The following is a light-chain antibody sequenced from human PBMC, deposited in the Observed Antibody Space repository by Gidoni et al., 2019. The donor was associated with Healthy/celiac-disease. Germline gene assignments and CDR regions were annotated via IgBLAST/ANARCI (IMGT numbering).Light chain of an antibody. CDR1: QSLLHSNGYNY. V-gene: IGKV2-28*01. CDR2: LGS. Sequence: DIVMTQSALSLPVTPGEPASISCRSSQSLLHSNGYNYLDWDLQKPGQSPQLLIYLGSTRASGVPDRFSGSGSGTDFTLKISRVEAEDVGVYYCMQALQTPWTFGQGTKVEIK. CDR3: MQALQTPWT. J-gene: IGKJ1*01.